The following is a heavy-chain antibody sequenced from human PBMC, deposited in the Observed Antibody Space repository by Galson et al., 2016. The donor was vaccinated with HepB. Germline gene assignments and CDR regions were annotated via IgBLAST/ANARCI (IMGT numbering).Heavy chain of an antibody. Sequence: SLRLSCAASGFTLSNYAMSWVRQAPGKGPEWVSDISGSGITTYYADSVKGRFTISRDNSKKTVYLQMSSLRAEDTAVYYCARLFGGYIDYWGQGTLVTVSS. V-gene: IGHV3-23*01. D-gene: IGHD2-15*01. CDR2: ISGSGITT. J-gene: IGHJ4*02. CDR1: GFTLSNYA. CDR3: ARLFGGYIDY.